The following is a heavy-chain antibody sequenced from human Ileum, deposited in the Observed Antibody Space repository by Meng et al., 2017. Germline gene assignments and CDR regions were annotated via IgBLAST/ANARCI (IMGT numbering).Heavy chain of an antibody. CDR3: TRERSWGDFGYFDD. V-gene: IGHV4-61*01. CDR1: CDSVRSSCCY. CDR2: VYYNGVT. D-gene: IGHD3-10*01. J-gene: IGHJ4*02. Sequence: QGLLQESGPGLVRPSDTLSLTCTVSCDSVRSSCCYWSWIRQSAGKGLEWIGYVYYNGVTNYNPSLRSRITTSIDTSKNQFSLKLSSVTAADTALYYCTRERSWGDFGYFDDWGRGTLVTVSS.